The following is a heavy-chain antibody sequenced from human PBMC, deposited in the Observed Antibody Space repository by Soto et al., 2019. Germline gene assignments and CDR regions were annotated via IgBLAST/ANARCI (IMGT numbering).Heavy chain of an antibody. D-gene: IGHD6-19*01. Sequence: TGGSLRLSCAASGFTFSSYAMSWVRQAPGKGLEWVSSIICSGGSTYYADSVKGRFTISRDNSKNTLYLQMSSLRAEDTAVYYCAKDRSAVAGLYYYYGMDVWGQGITVTVSS. CDR2: IICSGGST. V-gene: IGHV3-23*01. J-gene: IGHJ6*02. CDR3: AKDRSAVAGLYYYYGMDV. CDR1: GFTFSSYA.